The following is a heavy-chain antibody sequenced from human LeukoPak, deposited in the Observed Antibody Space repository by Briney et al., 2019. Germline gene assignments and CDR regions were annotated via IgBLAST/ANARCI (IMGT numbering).Heavy chain of an antibody. J-gene: IGHJ4*02. CDR3: ARLAYVVAQYYFDY. CDR2: IYHSGST. CDR1: GYSFSSGYY. V-gene: IGHV4-38-2*01. D-gene: IGHD5-12*01. Sequence: SETLRLTCAVSGYSFSSGYYWGCLRHPRKKGLGWIGSIYHSGSTYYTPSLKSRVTISVDTSKNQFSLKLSSVTAADTAVYYCARLAYVVAQYYFDYWGQGTLVTVSS.